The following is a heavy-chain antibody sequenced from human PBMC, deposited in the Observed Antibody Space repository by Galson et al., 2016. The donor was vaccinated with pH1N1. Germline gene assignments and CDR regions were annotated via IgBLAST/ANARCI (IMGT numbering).Heavy chain of an antibody. CDR2: IDWDDDK. D-gene: IGHD4-17*01. V-gene: IGHV2-70*01. CDR3: ARLDYGDYSGYFEY. J-gene: IGHJ4*02. Sequence: PALVTPTQTLTLTCTFFGFSLSTSGMCVSWIRQPPGKALEWLALIDWDDDKYYSTSLKTRLTISKDTSKNQVVLTMTNMDPVDTATYYCARLDYGDYSGYFEYWGQGTLVTVSS. CDR1: GFSLSTSGMC.